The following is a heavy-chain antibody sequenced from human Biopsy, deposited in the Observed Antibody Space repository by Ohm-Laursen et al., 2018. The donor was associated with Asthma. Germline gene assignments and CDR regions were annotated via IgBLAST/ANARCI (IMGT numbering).Heavy chain of an antibody. CDR1: GYTFIGFP. CDR3: ARGQKSAGDRWFDP. CDR2: INPNSGGT. Sequence: SSVKVSCKASGYTFIGFPIHWMRQAPGQGLEWMGRINPNSGGTNYAQKFQSRVTMTRDTSISTAYMEVSRLRSDDTAVYYCARGQKSAGDRWFDPWGQGTLVTVSS. J-gene: IGHJ5*02. D-gene: IGHD6-13*01. V-gene: IGHV1-2*06.